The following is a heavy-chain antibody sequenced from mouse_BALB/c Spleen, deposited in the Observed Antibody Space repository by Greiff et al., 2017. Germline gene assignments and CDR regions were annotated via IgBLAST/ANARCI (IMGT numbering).Heavy chain of an antibody. V-gene: IGHV3-2*02. CDR3: ARSRYAMDY. Sequence: EVKLVESGPGLVKPSQSLSLTCTVTGYSITSDYAWNWIRQFPGNKLEWMGYISYSGSTSYNPSLKSRISITRDTSKNQFFLQLNSVTTEDTATYYCARSRYAMDYWGQGTSVTVSS. CDR1: GYSITSDYA. J-gene: IGHJ4*01. CDR2: ISYSGST.